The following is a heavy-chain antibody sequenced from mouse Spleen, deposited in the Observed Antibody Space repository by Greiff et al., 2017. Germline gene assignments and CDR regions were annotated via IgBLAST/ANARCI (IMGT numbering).Heavy chain of an antibody. CDR3: TRYYGSSLDYAMDY. D-gene: IGHD1-1*01. CDR2: IDPETGGT. Sequence: QVQLQQSGAELVRPGASVTLSCKASGYTFTDYEMHWVKQTPVHGLEWIGAIDPETGGTAYNQKFKGKAILTADKSSSTAYMELRSLTSEDSAVYYCTRYYGSSLDYAMDYWGQGTSVTVSS. J-gene: IGHJ4*01. V-gene: IGHV1-15*01. CDR1: GYTFTDYE.